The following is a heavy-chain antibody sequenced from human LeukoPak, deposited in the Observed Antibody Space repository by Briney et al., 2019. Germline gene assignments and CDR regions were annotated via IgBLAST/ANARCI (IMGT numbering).Heavy chain of an antibody. J-gene: IGHJ4*02. CDR3: ARDLGGGYSYGFYNY. CDR2: ISSSGGST. Sequence: GGSLRLSCAASRFTFSSYGMSWVRQAPGKGLEWVSGISSSGGSTYYADSVKGRFTISRDNAKNSLYLQMNSLRAEDTAVYYCARDLGGGYSYGFYNYWGQGTLVTVSS. D-gene: IGHD5-18*01. V-gene: IGHV3-23*01. CDR1: RFTFSSYG.